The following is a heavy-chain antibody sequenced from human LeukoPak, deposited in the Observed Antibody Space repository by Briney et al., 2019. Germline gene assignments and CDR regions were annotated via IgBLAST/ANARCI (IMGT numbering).Heavy chain of an antibody. Sequence: GGSLRLSCAASGFTFSSYTMTWVRQAPGKGLEWVSSISSTSNYIYTADSLKGRFTISRDNAKNSVYLQIDSLRAEDTAVYYCIRHLYGGDNDSWGQGTLVTVSS. CDR1: GFTFSSYT. J-gene: IGHJ4*02. V-gene: IGHV3-21*04. D-gene: IGHD2-21*02. CDR3: IRHLYGGDNDS. CDR2: ISSTSNYI.